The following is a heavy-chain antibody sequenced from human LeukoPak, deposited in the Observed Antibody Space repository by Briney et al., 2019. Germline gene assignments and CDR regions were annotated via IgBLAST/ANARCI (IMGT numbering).Heavy chain of an antibody. Sequence: SVKVSCKASGGTFSSYAISWVRQAPGQGLEWMGGIIPIFATANYAQKFQGRVTITADESTSTAYMELSSLRSEDTAVYYCARDHVDIVATIRRYYYYGMDVWGQGTTVTVSS. V-gene: IGHV1-69*13. J-gene: IGHJ6*02. CDR2: IIPIFATA. CDR3: ARDHVDIVATIRRYYYYGMDV. CDR1: GGTFSSYA. D-gene: IGHD5-12*01.